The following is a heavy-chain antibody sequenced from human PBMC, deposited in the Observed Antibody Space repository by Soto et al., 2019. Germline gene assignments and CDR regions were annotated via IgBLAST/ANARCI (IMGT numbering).Heavy chain of an antibody. J-gene: IGHJ5*02. D-gene: IGHD2-21*01. CDR3: ARFPAYCSDAINCPPGP. CDR1: GFTFSSYS. V-gene: IGHV3-48*02. Sequence: GGSLRLACAASGFTFSSYSMNWVRQAPGKGLEWVSYISSSSSTIYYADSVKGRFTISRDNAKNSLYLQMNSLRDEDTAVYYCARFPAYCSDAINCPPGPWGPGTLVTVSS. CDR2: ISSSSSTI.